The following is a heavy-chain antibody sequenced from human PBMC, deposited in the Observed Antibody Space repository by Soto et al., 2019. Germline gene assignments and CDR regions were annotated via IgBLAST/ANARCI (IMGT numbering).Heavy chain of an antibody. CDR2: IYPGDSDT. J-gene: IGHJ6*02. V-gene: IGHV5-51*01. CDR1: GYSVTSYW. Sequence: PGASLKISCKDSGYSVTSYWIGRVRQIPGKGLEWVGIIYPGDSDTRYSPSFQGQVTISADKSISTAYLQWSSLKASDTAMYYCARLLRPATNHYGRGVWGQGTTVTVSS. CDR3: ARLLRPATNHYGRGV. D-gene: IGHD2-2*01.